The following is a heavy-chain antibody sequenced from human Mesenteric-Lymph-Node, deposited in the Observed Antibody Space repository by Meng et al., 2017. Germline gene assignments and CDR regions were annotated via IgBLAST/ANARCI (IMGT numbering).Heavy chain of an antibody. D-gene: IGHD4-17*01. V-gene: IGHV4-4*02. CDR1: GGSISSSNW. Sequence: QVQLQEAGPGLVKPSGTLSLTCAVSGGSISSSNWWSWVRQPPGKGLEWIGEIYHSGRTNYNPSVKNRVSMSVDKSQNHFSLRLSSVTAADTAVYYCTTLYGDSISWGQGTLVTVSS. CDR3: TTLYGDSIS. J-gene: IGHJ4*02. CDR2: IYHSGRT.